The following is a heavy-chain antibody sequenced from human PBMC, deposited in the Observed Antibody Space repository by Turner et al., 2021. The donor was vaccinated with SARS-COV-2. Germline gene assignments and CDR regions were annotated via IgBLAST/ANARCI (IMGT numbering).Heavy chain of an antibody. CDR1: VFTFSSYW. V-gene: IGHV3-7*03. Sequence: EVQLVESGGGLVQPGGSLSLSCAASVFTFSSYWMSWVRQAPGKGLEWVANIKQDGSEKYYVDSGKGRFTISRDNAKNSLYLQMNSLRAEDTAVYYCARLHTSSWYFDYWGQGTLVTVSS. D-gene: IGHD6-13*01. J-gene: IGHJ4*02. CDR2: IKQDGSEK. CDR3: ARLHTSSWYFDY.